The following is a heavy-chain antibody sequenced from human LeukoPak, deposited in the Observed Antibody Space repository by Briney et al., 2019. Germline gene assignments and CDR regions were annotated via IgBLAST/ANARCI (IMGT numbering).Heavy chain of an antibody. CDR3: ARVPSWDSSGSPDY. CDR1: GGSFSGYY. CDR2: IYYSGST. V-gene: IGHV4-31*11. Sequence: SETLSLTCAVYGGSFSGYYWSWIRQHPGKGLEWIGYIYYSGSTYYNPSLKSRVTISVDTSKNQFSLKLSSVTAADTAVYYCARVPSWDSSGSPDYWGQGTLVTVSS. D-gene: IGHD3-22*01. J-gene: IGHJ4*02.